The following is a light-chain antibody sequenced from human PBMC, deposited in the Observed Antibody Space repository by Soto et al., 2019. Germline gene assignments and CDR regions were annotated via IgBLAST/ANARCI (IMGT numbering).Light chain of an antibody. J-gene: IGKJ3*01. V-gene: IGKV1-39*01. Sequence: DIQMTQSPSSLSASVGDRVTITCRSSQTISTFLHWFQQKPGKAPNLLIYDASSLQSGVPSRFSGSGSGTDFTLTISSLQPEDFGTYYCQHCDYLPIFGPGTTVDFK. CDR3: QHCDYLPI. CDR2: DAS. CDR1: QTISTF.